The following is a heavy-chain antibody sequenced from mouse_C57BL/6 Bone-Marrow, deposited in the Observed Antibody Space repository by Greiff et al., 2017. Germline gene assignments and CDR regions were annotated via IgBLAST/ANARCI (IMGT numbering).Heavy chain of an antibody. D-gene: IGHD2-3*01. CDR3: ARDGYY. CDR2: IDPNSGGT. J-gene: IGHJ3*01. Sequence: VQLQQPGAELVKPGASVKLSCKASGYTITSYWMHWVKQRPGRGLEWIGRIDPNSGGTKYNEKFKSKATLTVDNPSSTASMQLSSLTPEDSAVYYCARDGYYWGQGTLVTVSA. V-gene: IGHV1-72*01. CDR1: GYTITSYW.